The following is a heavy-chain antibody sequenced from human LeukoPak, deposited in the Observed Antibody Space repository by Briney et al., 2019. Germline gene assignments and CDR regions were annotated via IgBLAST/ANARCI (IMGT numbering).Heavy chain of an antibody. Sequence: GGSLRLSCAAPGFTFSSYAMHWVRQAPGKGLEWVAVISYDGSNKYYADSVKGRFIISRDNSKNTLYLQMNSLRAEDTAVYYCARDKHKSEKREDLVYFDYWGQGTLVTVSS. D-gene: IGHD2-21*01. CDR2: ISYDGSNK. CDR3: ARDKHKSEKREDLVYFDY. V-gene: IGHV3-30-3*01. J-gene: IGHJ4*02. CDR1: GFTFSSYA.